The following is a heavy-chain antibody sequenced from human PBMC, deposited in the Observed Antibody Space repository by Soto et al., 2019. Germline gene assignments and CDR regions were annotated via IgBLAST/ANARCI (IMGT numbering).Heavy chain of an antibody. J-gene: IGHJ3*02. Sequence: SVKVSCKASGDTFTNYVINWVRQAPGQGLEWMGGFIPIFDAANYAQNFRGRVTITADESTSTAYMELSGLRSEDTAMYYCARKAESYGFDIWGQGTLVT. CDR2: FIPIFDAA. D-gene: IGHD2-8*01. CDR1: GDTFTNYV. V-gene: IGHV1-69*13. CDR3: ARKAESYGFDI.